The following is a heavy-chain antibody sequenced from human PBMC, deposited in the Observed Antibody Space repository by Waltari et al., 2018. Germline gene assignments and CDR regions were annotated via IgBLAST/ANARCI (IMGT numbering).Heavy chain of an antibody. CDR1: GFSFSTYG. CDR2: ICSDGSNI. D-gene: IGHD2-2*01. V-gene: IGHV3-33*01. Sequence: QVQLVESGGGVVQPGRSLRLSCAASGFSFSTYGIHWFRQAPGKGLEWGAVICSDGSNIHYADFVKDRFTISRDNTRNTLYLQMNSLRAEDTAMYYCVRGRGSSDYWGQGTLVSVSS. CDR3: VRGRGSSDY. J-gene: IGHJ4*02.